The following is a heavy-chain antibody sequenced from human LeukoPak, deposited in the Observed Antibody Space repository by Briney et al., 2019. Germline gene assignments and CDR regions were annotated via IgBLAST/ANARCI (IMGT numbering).Heavy chain of an antibody. Sequence: GASVKVSCKASGYTFTGYYMHWVRQAPGRGLEWMGWINPNSGGTNYAQKFQGRVTMTRDTSISTAYMELSRLRSDDTAVYYCARATSYYHYYMDVWGKGTTVTVSS. D-gene: IGHD1-1*01. V-gene: IGHV1-2*02. CDR1: GYTFTGYY. CDR2: INPNSGGT. CDR3: ARATSYYHYYMDV. J-gene: IGHJ6*03.